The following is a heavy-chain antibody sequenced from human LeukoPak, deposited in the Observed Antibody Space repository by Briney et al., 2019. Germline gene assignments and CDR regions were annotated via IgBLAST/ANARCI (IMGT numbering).Heavy chain of an antibody. D-gene: IGHD6-13*01. V-gene: IGHV3-48*04. J-gene: IGHJ3*02. CDR1: GFTFSIYS. Sequence: GGSLRLSCAASGFTFSIYSMNWVRQAPGKGLEWVSYISRSSDTTWYADSVKGRFTISRDNAKNSLFLQMNSLRAEDTAVYYCAGPSGSSWYPAFDMWGQGTMVTVSS. CDR3: AGPSGSSWYPAFDM. CDR2: ISRSSDTT.